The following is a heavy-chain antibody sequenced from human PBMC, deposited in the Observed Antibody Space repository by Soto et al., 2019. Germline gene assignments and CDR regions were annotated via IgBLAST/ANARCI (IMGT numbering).Heavy chain of an antibody. D-gene: IGHD4-17*01. V-gene: IGHV3-23*01. J-gene: IGHJ4*01. Sequence: GGSLRLSCAVSGFTFSTYAMSWVRQAPGKGLEWVSAISRSGGNTYYADSVKGRFTISRDNSKNTLYLQMNSLRAEDTAVYYCAKDYSDFEFIDYWGQGTLVTVSS. CDR2: ISRSGGNT. CDR3: AKDYSDFEFIDY. CDR1: GFTFSTYA.